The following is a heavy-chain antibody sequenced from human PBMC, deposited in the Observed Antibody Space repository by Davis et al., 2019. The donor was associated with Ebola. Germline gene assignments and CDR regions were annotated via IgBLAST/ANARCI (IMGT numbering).Heavy chain of an antibody. CDR1: GGTFSSYA. CDR2: IIPILDMA. D-gene: IGHD5-18*01. Sequence: SVKVSCKASGGTFSSYAISWVRQAPGQGLEWMGGIIPILDMANYAQKFQGRITITADNSATTAYMELSSLRSEDTAVFYCARSRGYGYDYFDYWGQGTLVTVSS. J-gene: IGHJ4*02. V-gene: IGHV1-69*10. CDR3: ARSRGYGYDYFDY.